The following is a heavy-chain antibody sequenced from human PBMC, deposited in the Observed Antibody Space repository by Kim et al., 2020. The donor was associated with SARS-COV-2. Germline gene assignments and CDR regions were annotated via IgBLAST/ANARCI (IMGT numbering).Heavy chain of an antibody. V-gene: IGHV3-53*01. J-gene: IGHJ3*02. CDR1: GFTVSSNY. D-gene: IGHD6-19*01. Sequence: GGSLRLSCAASGFTVSSNYMSWVRQAPGKGLEWVSVIYSGGSTYYADSVKGRFTISRDNSKNTLYLQMNSLRAEDTAVYYCARDQAAVAGTDAFDIWGQGTMVTVSS. CDR2: IYSGGST. CDR3: ARDQAAVAGTDAFDI.